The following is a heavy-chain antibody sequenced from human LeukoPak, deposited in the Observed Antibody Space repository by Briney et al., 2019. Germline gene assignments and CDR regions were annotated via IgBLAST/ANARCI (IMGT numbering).Heavy chain of an antibody. CDR3: VRFRHGDYFDP. V-gene: IGHV3-72*01. CDR1: GFAFSDSY. CDR2: SRNKAHSYST. J-gene: IGHJ4*02. Sequence: GGSLRLFCGPSGFAFSDSYMDWARQAPGKGRQCLGCSRNKAHSYSTDYASSVKGRFNISREDSKNSLVLQMNTLKTEDTAVYYCVRFRHGDYFDPWGLGTLVTVS. D-gene: IGHD4-17*01.